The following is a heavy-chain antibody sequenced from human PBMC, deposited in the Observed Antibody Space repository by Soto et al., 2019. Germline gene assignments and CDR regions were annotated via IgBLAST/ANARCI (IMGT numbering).Heavy chain of an antibody. CDR3: AKGKSENGVDWLDP. CDR1: GFMFENYA. Sequence: GGSLRLSCAASGFMFENYAMIWVRQAPGKGLEWVATVRGNSYGAYYADSVRGRFIISRDNSKNTMSLQLNSLRDDDTAVYYCAKGKSENGVDWLDPWGPGTLVTVSS. D-gene: IGHD2-8*01. V-gene: IGHV3-23*01. J-gene: IGHJ5*02. CDR2: VRGNSYGA.